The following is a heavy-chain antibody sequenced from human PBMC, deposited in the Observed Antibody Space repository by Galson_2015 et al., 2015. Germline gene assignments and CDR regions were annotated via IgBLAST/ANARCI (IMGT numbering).Heavy chain of an antibody. V-gene: IGHV3-7*04. CDR2: IKRDGSEK. CDR3: ARGFASAD. D-gene: IGHD3-3*01. CDR1: GFTFSNFW. Sequence: SLRLSCAASGFTFSNFWMNWVRQAPGKGLEWVANIKRDGSEKYYVDSVKGRFTVSRDNAKNSLYLQMSSLTAEDTAVYYCARGFASADWGQGTLVTVSS. J-gene: IGHJ4*02.